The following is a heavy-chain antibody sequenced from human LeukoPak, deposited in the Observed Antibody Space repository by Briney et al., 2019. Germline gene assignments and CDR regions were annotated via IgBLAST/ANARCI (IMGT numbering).Heavy chain of an antibody. D-gene: IGHD6-19*01. CDR2: IAYDGSDE. J-gene: IGHJ4*02. V-gene: IGHV3-30*04. CDR3: ARDVMAVAGTLGFDC. Sequence: GRSLRLSCVAYGFTFGSLGMHWVRQAPGKGLDWVAVIAYDGSDENYADSVKGRFTISRDNFKNTLYLQMNSLGPEDTAMYYCARDVMAVAGTLGFDCWGQGALVTVSS. CDR1: GFTFGSLG.